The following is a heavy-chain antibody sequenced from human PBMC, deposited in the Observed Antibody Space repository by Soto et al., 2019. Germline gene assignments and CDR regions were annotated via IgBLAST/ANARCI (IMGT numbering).Heavy chain of an antibody. CDR1: GFTVSDNY. V-gene: IGHV3-53*01. Sequence: EVQLVESGGGLIQPGESLRLSCAASGFTVSDNYMSWVRRAPGKGLEWVSVLYSHGHTYYAESVKGRFTISRDNSKNTLYLQMNSLRAEDTAMYYCARGRSNGWFYLDSWGQGTLVTVSS. CDR3: ARGRSNGWFYLDS. J-gene: IGHJ4*02. D-gene: IGHD6-19*01. CDR2: LYSHGHT.